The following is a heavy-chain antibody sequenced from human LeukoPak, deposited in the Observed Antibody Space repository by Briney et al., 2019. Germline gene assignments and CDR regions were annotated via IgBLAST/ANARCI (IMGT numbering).Heavy chain of an antibody. J-gene: IGHJ4*02. V-gene: IGHV3-30*02. CDR2: IWYDGSNK. CDR1: GFTFNNYV. Sequence: PGGSLRLSCAASGFTFNNYVMHWVRQAPGKGLEWVAFIWYDGSNKYYADSVKGRFTISRDNSKNTLYLQMSSLRAEDTAVYYCAKAWSYCSSTSCSAPGYWGQGTLVTVSS. D-gene: IGHD2-2*01. CDR3: AKAWSYCSSTSCSAPGY.